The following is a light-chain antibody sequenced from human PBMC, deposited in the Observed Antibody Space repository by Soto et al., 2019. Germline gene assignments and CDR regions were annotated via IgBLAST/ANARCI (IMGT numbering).Light chain of an antibody. CDR3: MQALQSPVT. CDR1: QSLLHSDGYNY. Sequence: EIVMTQSPLSLPVSPGEPASISCRSSQSLLHSDGYNYLDWYLQKPGQSPQLLVYLGSNRNSGVPDRFSGSGSGTDSTLKISRVEAEDVGVYCCMQALQSPVTFHPGTKVDIK. CDR2: LGS. J-gene: IGKJ3*01. V-gene: IGKV2-28*01.